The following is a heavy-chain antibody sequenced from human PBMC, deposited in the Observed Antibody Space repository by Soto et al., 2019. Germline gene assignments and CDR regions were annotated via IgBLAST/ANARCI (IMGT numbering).Heavy chain of an antibody. V-gene: IGHV4-39*01. D-gene: IGHD1-1*01. Sequence: QLQLQESGPGLVKPSETLSLTCTVSGGSISDDTYYWGWIRQPPGKGLEWIGSMYYSGTSSYNPSLKSRVSMSVDTPKKQLSLRLTSVTAADTAVYYCARLHCHSPNCVPPYPWGQGTLVTVSS. CDR2: MYYSGTS. J-gene: IGHJ5*02. CDR3: ARLHCHSPNCVPPYP. CDR1: GGSISDDTYY.